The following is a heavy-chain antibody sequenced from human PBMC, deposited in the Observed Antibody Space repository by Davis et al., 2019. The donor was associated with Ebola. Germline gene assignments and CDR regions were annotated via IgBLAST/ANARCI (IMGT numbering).Heavy chain of an antibody. CDR2: IIPIFGTA. V-gene: IGHV1-69*13. J-gene: IGHJ6*02. Sequence: SVNVSCQASVGTFSSYAIRWVRQAPGQGLEWMGGIIPIFGTANYAQTFQGRVTITADESTSTAYMELSRLRADATAVYYCASVDTAMVKGGYYYGMDVWGQGTTVTVSS. D-gene: IGHD5-18*01. CDR1: VGTFSSYA. CDR3: ASVDTAMVKGGYYYGMDV.